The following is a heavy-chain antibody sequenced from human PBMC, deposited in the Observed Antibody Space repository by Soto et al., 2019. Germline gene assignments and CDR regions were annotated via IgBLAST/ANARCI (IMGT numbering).Heavy chain of an antibody. CDR2: ISWNSGSI. V-gene: IGHV3-9*01. CDR3: VKDRHDFWSGYYYYGMDV. D-gene: IGHD3-3*01. CDR1: GFTFDDYA. J-gene: IGHJ6*02. Sequence: GGSLRLSCAASGFTFDDYAMHWVRQAPGKGLEWVSGISWNSGSIGYADSVKGRFTISRDNAKNSLYLQMNSLRAEDTALYYCVKDRHDFWSGYYYYGMDVWGQGTTVTVSS.